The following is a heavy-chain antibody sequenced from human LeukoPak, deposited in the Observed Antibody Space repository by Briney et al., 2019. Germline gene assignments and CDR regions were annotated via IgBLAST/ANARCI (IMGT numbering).Heavy chain of an antibody. V-gene: IGHV3-53*01. CDR1: GFTVSSNY. J-gene: IGHJ4*02. CDR3: AREEQQSVDYFDY. D-gene: IGHD6-13*01. CDR2: IYSGGST. Sequence: GGSLRLSCAASGFTVSSNYMSWVRQAPGKGLEWVSVIYSGGSTYYADSVKGRFTISRDNSKNTLYLQMNSLRAEDTAVYYCAREEQQSVDYFDYWGQGTLVTVSS.